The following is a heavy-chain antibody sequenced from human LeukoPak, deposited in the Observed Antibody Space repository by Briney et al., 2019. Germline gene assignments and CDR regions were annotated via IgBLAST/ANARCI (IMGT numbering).Heavy chain of an antibody. CDR3: ATGSSWHYALDY. CDR1: GFTFSSYS. J-gene: IGHJ4*02. D-gene: IGHD6-13*01. V-gene: IGHV3-23*01. Sequence: PGGSLRLSCAASGFTFSSYSMNWVRQAPGKGLEWVSAISGSGGSTYYADSVKGRFTISRDNSKNTLYLQMNSLRAEDTAVYYCATGSSWHYALDYWGQGTLVTVSS. CDR2: ISGSGGST.